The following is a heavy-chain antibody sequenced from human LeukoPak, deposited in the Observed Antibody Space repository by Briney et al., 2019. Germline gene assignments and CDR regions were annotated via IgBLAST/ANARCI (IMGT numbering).Heavy chain of an antibody. CDR1: GGSVSSGSYY. D-gene: IGHD6-19*01. J-gene: IGHJ4*02. Sequence: SKTLSLTCTVSGGSVSSGSYYWSWIRQPPGKGLEWIGYIYYSGSTNYNPSLKSRVTISVDTSKNQFSLKLSSVTAADTAVYYCARERAGMYSSGWAFDYWGQGTLVTVSS. CDR3: ARERAGMYSSGWAFDY. CDR2: IYYSGST. V-gene: IGHV4-61*01.